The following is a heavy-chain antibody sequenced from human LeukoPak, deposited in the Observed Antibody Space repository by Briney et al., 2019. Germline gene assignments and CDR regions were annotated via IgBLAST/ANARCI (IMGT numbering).Heavy chain of an antibody. CDR3: ARGKSGFSP. CDR2: INPYTGDA. CDR1: VYTFTENY. Sequence: ASVKVSCKASVYTFTENYIHWVRQAPGHGLEWMGLINPYTGDANYTEKFQGRVTMTRDTSVSTAYMHLSRLRSDDTAVYYCARGKSGFSPWGQGTPVTVSS. D-gene: IGHD3-22*01. V-gene: IGHV1-2*02. J-gene: IGHJ4*02.